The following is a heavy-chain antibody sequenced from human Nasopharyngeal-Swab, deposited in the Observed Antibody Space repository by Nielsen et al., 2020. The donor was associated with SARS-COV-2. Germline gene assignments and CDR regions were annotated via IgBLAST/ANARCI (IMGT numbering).Heavy chain of an antibody. V-gene: IGHV7-4-1*02. Sequence: ASVKVSCKASGYTFTSYAMNWVRQAPGQGLEWMGWINTNTGNPTSAQGFTGRFVFSLDTSVSTAYLQISSLKAEDTAVYYCARRPYYYDSSGYASWYFDLWGRGTLVTVSS. D-gene: IGHD3-22*01. J-gene: IGHJ2*01. CDR1: GYTFTSYA. CDR2: INTNTGNP. CDR3: ARRPYYYDSSGYASWYFDL.